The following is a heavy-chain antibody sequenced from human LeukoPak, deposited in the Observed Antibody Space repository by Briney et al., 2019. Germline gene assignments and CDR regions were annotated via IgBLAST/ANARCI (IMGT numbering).Heavy chain of an antibody. J-gene: IGHJ4*02. CDR1: GLTFSSYA. Sequence: PGGSLRLSCAASGLTFSSYAMSWVRQAPGKGLEWVSAISGSGGSTYYADSVKGRFTISRDNSKNTLYLQMNSLRAEDTALYYCAKGTAWGELLFDYWGQGTLVTVSS. D-gene: IGHD1-26*01. CDR2: ISGSGGST. CDR3: AKGTAWGELLFDY. V-gene: IGHV3-23*01.